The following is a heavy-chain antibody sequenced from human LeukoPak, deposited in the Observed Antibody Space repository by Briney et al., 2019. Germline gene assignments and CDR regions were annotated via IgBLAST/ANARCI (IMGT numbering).Heavy chain of an antibody. D-gene: IGHD2-2*01. Sequence: GASVKVSCKASGYTFTSYYMHWVRQAPGQGLEWMGIINPSGGSTSYAQKFQGRVTMTRDTSTSTVYMELSSLRSEDTAVYHCARLEAKVQLNYYYYGMDVWGQGTTVTVSS. J-gene: IGHJ6*02. V-gene: IGHV1-46*01. CDR1: GYTFTSYY. CDR2: INPSGGST. CDR3: ARLEAKVQLNYYYYGMDV.